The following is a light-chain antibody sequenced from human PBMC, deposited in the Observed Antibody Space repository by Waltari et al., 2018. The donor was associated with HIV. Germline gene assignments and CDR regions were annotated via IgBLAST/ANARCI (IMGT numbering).Light chain of an antibody. Sequence: DIQMAHSPSSLSASVGDRVTIACRASQNINNYLNWYQQKPGKAPKLLIYLESRLQSGVPSRFSGSGSGTYFVLTINSLQPEDFATYFCQQSYSTALTFGGGTRVEI. J-gene: IGKJ4*01. CDR3: QQSYSTALT. CDR2: LES. V-gene: IGKV1-39*01. CDR1: QNINNY.